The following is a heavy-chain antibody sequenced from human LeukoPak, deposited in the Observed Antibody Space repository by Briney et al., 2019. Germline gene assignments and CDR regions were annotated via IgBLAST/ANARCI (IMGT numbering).Heavy chain of an antibody. CDR3: ARQFAASGYFPFDY. J-gene: IGHJ4*02. CDR1: GYTFTSYG. Sequence: ASVKVSCKASGYTFTSYGISWVRQAPGQGLEWMGWISAYNGNTNYAQKLQGRVTMTTDTSTSTAYMELRSLRSDNTAVYYCARQFAASGYFPFDYWGQGTLVTVSS. CDR2: ISAYNGNT. V-gene: IGHV1-18*01. D-gene: IGHD6-13*01.